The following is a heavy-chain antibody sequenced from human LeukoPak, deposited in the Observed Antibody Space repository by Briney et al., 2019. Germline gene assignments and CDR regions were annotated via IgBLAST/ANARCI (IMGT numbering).Heavy chain of an antibody. Sequence: GGPLRLSCAASGFSVSSNYMSWVRQAPGKGLEWVSVIYSGGSTYYADSVKGRFSISRDNSKNTLYLQMNSLRDEDTAVYYCARGGLRQQLVRGDHFDDWGQGTLATVSS. J-gene: IGHJ4*02. CDR1: GFSVSSNY. V-gene: IGHV3-66*01. CDR3: ARGGLRQQLVRGDHFDD. D-gene: IGHD6-13*01. CDR2: IYSGGST.